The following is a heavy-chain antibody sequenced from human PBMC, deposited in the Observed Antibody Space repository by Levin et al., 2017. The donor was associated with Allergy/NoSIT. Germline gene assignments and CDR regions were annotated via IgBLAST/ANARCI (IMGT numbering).Heavy chain of an antibody. CDR1: GFTVISNY. V-gene: IGHV3-66*02. CDR2: IHSVGTT. D-gene: IGHD2/OR15-2a*01. Sequence: RTGGSLRLSCAASGFTVISNYISWVRQAPGKGLEWVSIIHSVGTTYYAESIEGRFTISRDDAKNTLYLQMNSLRPEDTAVYWCARAPYRNSALDIWGQGTMVTVYS. J-gene: IGHJ3*02. CDR3: ARAPYRNSALDI.